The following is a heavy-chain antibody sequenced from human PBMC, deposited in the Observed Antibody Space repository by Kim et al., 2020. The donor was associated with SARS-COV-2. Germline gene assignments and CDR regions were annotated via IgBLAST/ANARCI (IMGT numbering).Heavy chain of an antibody. CDR2: ISAYNGNT. V-gene: IGHV1-18*01. Sequence: ASVKVSCKASGYTFTSYGISWVRQAPGQGLEWMGWISAYNGNTNYAQKLQGRVTMTTDTSTSTAYMELRSLRSDDTAVYYCARDRSRNPPLAGMDVWGQGTTVTVSS. CDR1: GYTFTSYG. J-gene: IGHJ6*02. CDR3: ARDRSRNPPLAGMDV.